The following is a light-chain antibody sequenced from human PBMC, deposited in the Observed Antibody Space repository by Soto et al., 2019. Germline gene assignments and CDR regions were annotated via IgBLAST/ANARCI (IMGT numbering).Light chain of an antibody. CDR2: AAS. CDR1: QDISHY. Sequence: IQLTQSPSSLSASVGDRVTITCRASQDISHYLAWYQQKPEKAPKLLICAASTLQSGVPSRFSGSGSGTDFTLTISCLQPEDFATYYCQQRNTYPISFGGGTKVEI. J-gene: IGKJ4*01. V-gene: IGKV1-9*01. CDR3: QQRNTYPIS.